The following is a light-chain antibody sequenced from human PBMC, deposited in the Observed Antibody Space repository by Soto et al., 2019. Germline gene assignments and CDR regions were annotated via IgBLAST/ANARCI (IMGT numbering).Light chain of an antibody. J-gene: IGLJ1*01. V-gene: IGLV2-14*01. Sequence: QSALTQPASVSGSPGQSITVSCTGTSSDVGGYNYVSWYQQHPGKAPKLMIYEVSNRSSGVSDRFSGSKSGNAASLTISGLQAEDEADYYCTSYTGSSVLSVFGTGTKLTVL. CDR3: TSYTGSSVLSV. CDR2: EVS. CDR1: SSDVGGYNY.